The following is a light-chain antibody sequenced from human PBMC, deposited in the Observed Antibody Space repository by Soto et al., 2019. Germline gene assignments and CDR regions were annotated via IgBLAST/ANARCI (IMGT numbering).Light chain of an antibody. V-gene: IGLV2-14*02. Sequence: QSALTQPASVSGSPGQSITISCTATSNDVWTYNLVSWYQQHPGKAPKLLLFEASNRPSGISDRFSGFKSANTAYLTISGVQPEDEADYHCSSYTTIKTVVFGGGTQLTVL. CDR3: SSYTTIKTVV. CDR2: EAS. CDR1: SNDVWTYNL. J-gene: IGLJ2*01.